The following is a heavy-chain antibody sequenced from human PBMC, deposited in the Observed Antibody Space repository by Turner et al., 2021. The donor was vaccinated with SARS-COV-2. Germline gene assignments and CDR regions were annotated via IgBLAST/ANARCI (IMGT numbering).Heavy chain of an antibody. Sequence: QLQLQESVPGLLMPWATLSLTCTVSGGSISGSNYYWGLIRQPPGKGLEWIGYVYYRGSTYYNPYLERRVTISADTSKNQFSLKLISVTAADTAMYFCARQDYDFWSGYPNWLDPWGQGTLVIVSS. CDR2: VYYRGST. CDR3: ARQDYDFWSGYPNWLDP. D-gene: IGHD3-3*01. V-gene: IGHV4-39*01. CDR1: GGSISGSNYY. J-gene: IGHJ5*02.